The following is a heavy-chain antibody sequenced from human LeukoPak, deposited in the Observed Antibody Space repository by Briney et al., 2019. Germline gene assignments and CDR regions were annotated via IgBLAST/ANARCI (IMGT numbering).Heavy chain of an antibody. V-gene: IGHV4-59*12. J-gene: IGHJ4*02. Sequence: SETLSLTCTVSGGSISSYYWSWIRQPPGKGLEWIGYIYYSGSTNYNPSLKSRVTISVDTSKNQFSLQLNSVTPEDTAVYYCAREEGYYYGSDPPTTWGQGTLVTVSS. CDR1: GGSISSYY. CDR2: IYYSGST. D-gene: IGHD3-10*01. CDR3: AREEGYYYGSDPPTT.